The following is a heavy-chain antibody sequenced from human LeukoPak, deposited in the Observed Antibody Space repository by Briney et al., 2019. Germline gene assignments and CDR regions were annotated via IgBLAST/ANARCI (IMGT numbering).Heavy chain of an antibody. CDR1: GGTFSSYA. V-gene: IGHV1-69*05. Sequence: SVKVSCKASGGTFSSYAISWVRQAPGQGLEWMGGIIPIFGTANYAQKFQGRVTITTDESTSTAYMELSSLRSEDTAVYYCARVANEETNWFDPWGPGTLVTVSS. CDR3: ARVANEETNWFDP. D-gene: IGHD1-1*01. J-gene: IGHJ5*02. CDR2: IIPIFGTA.